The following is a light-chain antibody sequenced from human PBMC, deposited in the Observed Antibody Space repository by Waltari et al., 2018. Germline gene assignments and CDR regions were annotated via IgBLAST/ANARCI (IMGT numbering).Light chain of an antibody. J-gene: IGKJ4*01. V-gene: IGKV2D-29*01. Sequence: DIVMTQTPLSLSVTPGQAASISCTSSQSFLHSDVKTHLYWYLQKPGQPPQLLIYELSNRFSGVPERFSGGGSGTDFTLKISRVEAEDVGLYYCMQNIQIPVSFGGGTKVEIK. CDR2: ELS. CDR3: MQNIQIPVS. CDR1: QSFLHSDVKTH.